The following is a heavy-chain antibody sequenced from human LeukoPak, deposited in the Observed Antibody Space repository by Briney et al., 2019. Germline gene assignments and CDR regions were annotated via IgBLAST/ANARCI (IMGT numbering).Heavy chain of an antibody. D-gene: IGHD6-19*01. Sequence: SETLSLTCTVSGGSISGSYYYWGWIRQPPGKGLEWIGSINYTGKTYYNPSLKSRVTTSVDASKNHFSLKLISVTAADTAVYYCARQQWLGQFDDWGQGTLVTVSS. CDR3: ARQQWLGQFDD. CDR1: GGSISGSYYY. V-gene: IGHV4-39*02. CDR2: INYTGKT. J-gene: IGHJ4*02.